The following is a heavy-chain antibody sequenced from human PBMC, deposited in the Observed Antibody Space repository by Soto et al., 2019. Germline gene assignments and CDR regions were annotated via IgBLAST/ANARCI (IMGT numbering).Heavy chain of an antibody. V-gene: IGHV3-23*01. CDR3: AVYDSSGYGSFDY. D-gene: IGHD3-22*01. Sequence: GGSLRLSCAASGFTFSSYAMNWVRQAPGKGLEWVSGISDGGGSTYYADSVKGRFTISRDNSKNSLYLQMNSLRAEDTAVYYCAVYDSSGYGSFDYWGQGTLVTVSS. CDR2: ISDGGGST. J-gene: IGHJ4*02. CDR1: GFTFSSYA.